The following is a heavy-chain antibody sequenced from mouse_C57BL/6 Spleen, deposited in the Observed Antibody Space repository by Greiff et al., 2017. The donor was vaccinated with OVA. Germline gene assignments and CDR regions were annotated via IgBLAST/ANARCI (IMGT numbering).Heavy chain of an antibody. CDR1: GYTFTSYW. CDR2: IYPGSGST. Sequence: VQLQQPGAELVKPGASVKMSCKASGYTFTSYWITWVKQRPGQGLGWIGDIYPGSGSTNYNEKFKSKATLTVDTSSSTAYMQLSSLTSEDSAVYYCAITTVAPWYFDVWGTGTTVTVSS. V-gene: IGHV1-55*01. CDR3: AITTVAPWYFDV. J-gene: IGHJ1*03. D-gene: IGHD1-1*01.